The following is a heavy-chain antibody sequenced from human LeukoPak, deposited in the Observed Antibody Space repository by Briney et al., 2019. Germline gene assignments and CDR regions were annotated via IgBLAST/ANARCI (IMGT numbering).Heavy chain of an antibody. CDR1: GFTFSSYA. V-gene: IGHV3-30-3*01. J-gene: IGHJ4*02. CDR3: ARSSSTSCYRY. CDR2: ISYDGSNK. D-gene: IGHD2-2*01. Sequence: GGSLRLSCAASGFTFSSYAMHWVHQAPGKGLEWVAVISYDGSNKYYADSVKGRFTISRDNSKNTLYLQMNSLRAEDTAVYYCARSSSTSCYRYWGQGTLVTVSS.